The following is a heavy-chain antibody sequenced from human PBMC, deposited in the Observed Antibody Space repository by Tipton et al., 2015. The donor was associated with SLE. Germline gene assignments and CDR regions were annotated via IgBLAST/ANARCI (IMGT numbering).Heavy chain of an antibody. Sequence: LRLSCAVSGFTFSKYSMNWVRQAPGKGLGRIGYIFFTGRTYYNPSLKRRLTISLDTSKNQFSLKMSSVTAADTAVYYCARVKDYHLWVDPWGQGTLVTVSS. J-gene: IGHJ5*02. CDR2: IFFTGRT. CDR3: ARVKDYHLWVDP. D-gene: IGHD4-11*01. V-gene: IGHV4-59*12. CDR1: GFTFSKYS.